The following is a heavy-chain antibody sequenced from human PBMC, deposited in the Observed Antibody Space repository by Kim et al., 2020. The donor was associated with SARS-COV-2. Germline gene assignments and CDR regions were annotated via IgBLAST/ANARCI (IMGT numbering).Heavy chain of an antibody. V-gene: IGHV4-34*01. D-gene: IGHD3-9*01. J-gene: IGHJ5*02. CDR3: ARGRRVRYFDWLSPFDP. Sequence: SETLSLTCAVYGGSFSGYYWSWIRQPPGKGLEWIGEINHSGSTNYNPSLKSRVTISVDTSKNQFSLKLSSVTAADTAVYYCARGRRVRYFDWLSPFDPWG. CDR2: INHSGST. CDR1: GGSFSGYY.